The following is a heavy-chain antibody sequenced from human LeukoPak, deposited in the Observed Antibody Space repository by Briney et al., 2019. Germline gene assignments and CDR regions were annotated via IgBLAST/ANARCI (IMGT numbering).Heavy chain of an antibody. CDR1: GFTFSSYS. J-gene: IGHJ6*02. V-gene: IGHV3-21*01. CDR3: ARDPGYEDGVNHYYYGMDV. D-gene: IGHD3-3*01. CDR2: ISSSSSYI. Sequence: GGSLRLSCAASGFTFSSYSMNWVRQAPGKGLEWVSSISSSSSYIYYADSVKGRFTISRDNAKNSLYLQMNSLRAEDTAVYYCARDPGYEDGVNHYYYGMDVWGQGTTVTVSS.